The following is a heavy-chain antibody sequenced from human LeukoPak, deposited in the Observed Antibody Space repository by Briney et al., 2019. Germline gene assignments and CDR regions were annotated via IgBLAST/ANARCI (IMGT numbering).Heavy chain of an antibody. Sequence: GGSLRLSCAASGFTFSSYSMNWVRQAPGKGLEWVSYISSGSTTIYYADSVKGRFTISRDNAKGSLYLQMSSLRAEDTAVYYCARDVEQWLVRVYYFDYWGQGTLVTVSS. CDR2: ISSGSTTI. V-gene: IGHV3-48*01. CDR3: ARDVEQWLVRVYYFDY. J-gene: IGHJ4*02. CDR1: GFTFSSYS. D-gene: IGHD6-19*01.